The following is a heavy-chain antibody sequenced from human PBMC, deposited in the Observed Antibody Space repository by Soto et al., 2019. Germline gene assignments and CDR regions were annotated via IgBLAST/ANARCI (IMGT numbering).Heavy chain of an antibody. D-gene: IGHD5-12*01. CDR1: GFTFSSYS. CDR2: ISSSSSYI. CDR3: ARGTRRDGYNYVYY. Sequence: PGGSLRLSCAASGFTFSSYSMNWVRQAPGKGLEWVSSISSSSSYIYYADSVKGRFTISRDNAKNSLYLQMNSLRAEDTAVYYCARGTRRDGYNYVYYWGQGTQVTVSS. J-gene: IGHJ4*01. V-gene: IGHV3-21*01.